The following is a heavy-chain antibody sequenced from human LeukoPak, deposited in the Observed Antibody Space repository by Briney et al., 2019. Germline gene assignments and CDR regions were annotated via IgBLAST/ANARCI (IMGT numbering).Heavy chain of an antibody. CDR3: ARVRHDSSSSYDYYFDL. Sequence: GSSVKVSCKASGGTFTSYAVSWLRQAPGQGLEWMGRIIPMLGLTNYAQNFQGRLTLTADRITSTVYMDLSSLRSEDTAVYYCARVRHDSSSSYDYYFDLWGRGTLVSVPS. CDR2: IIPMLGLT. D-gene: IGHD3-22*01. J-gene: IGHJ2*01. V-gene: IGHV1-69*04. CDR1: GGTFTSYA.